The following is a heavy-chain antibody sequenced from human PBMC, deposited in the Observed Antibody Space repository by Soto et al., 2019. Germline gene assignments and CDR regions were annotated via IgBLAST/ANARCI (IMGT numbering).Heavy chain of an antibody. V-gene: IGHV1-24*01. CDR3: ATTQYSTGWYISEYFHA. J-gene: IGHJ1*01. CDR2: FDPEDGET. Sequence: GASVKVSCKVSGYTLTKLSMHWVRQAPGKGLEWMGSFDPEDGETIYAQKFQGRVTLTEDTSTDTAYMELSSLRSEDTAVYYCATTQYSTGWYISEYFHAWGQGTLVTVSS. D-gene: IGHD6-19*01. CDR1: GYTLTKLS.